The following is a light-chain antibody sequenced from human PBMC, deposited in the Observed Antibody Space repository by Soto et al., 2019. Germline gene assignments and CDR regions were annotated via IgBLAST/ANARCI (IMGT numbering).Light chain of an antibody. V-gene: IGKV1-17*03. Sequence: DIQMTQSPSAMSASVGDRVTITCRASQGIGNYLAWFQQTPGKVPKRLIYGASSLQSGVPSRFRGSGSGTECTFTISSLQPEDFETYYCLQHLRYPLTFGGGTKVDIK. CDR3: LQHLRYPLT. CDR2: GAS. J-gene: IGKJ4*01. CDR1: QGIGNY.